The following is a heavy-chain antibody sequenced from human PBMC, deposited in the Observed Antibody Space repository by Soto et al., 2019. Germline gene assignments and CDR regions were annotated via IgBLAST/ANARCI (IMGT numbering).Heavy chain of an antibody. CDR2: IYHSGST. D-gene: IGHD2-2*01. CDR3: ARDPRYQYCSSTSCYHYYYYGMDV. J-gene: IGHJ6*02. CDR1: GYSISSGYY. Sequence: SETLSLTCAVSGYSISSGYYWGWIRQPPGKGLEWIGSIYHSGSTYYNPSLKTRVTISVDTSKNQFSLKLSSVTAADTAVYYCARDPRYQYCSSTSCYHYYYYGMDVWVQGTTVTVS. V-gene: IGHV4-38-2*02.